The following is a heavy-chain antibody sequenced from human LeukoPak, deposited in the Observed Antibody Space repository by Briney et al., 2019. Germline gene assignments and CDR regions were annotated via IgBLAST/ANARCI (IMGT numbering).Heavy chain of an antibody. CDR1: GFTFSSYE. Sequence: GGSLRLSCAASGFTFSSYEMNWVRQAPGKGLEWVSYISSSGSTIYYADSVKGRFTISRDNAKNSLYLQMNSLRAEDTAVYYCARGPLLYGIDYWGQGTLGTVSS. CDR2: ISSSGSTI. V-gene: IGHV3-48*03. CDR3: ARGPLLYGIDY. J-gene: IGHJ4*02. D-gene: IGHD2-2*02.